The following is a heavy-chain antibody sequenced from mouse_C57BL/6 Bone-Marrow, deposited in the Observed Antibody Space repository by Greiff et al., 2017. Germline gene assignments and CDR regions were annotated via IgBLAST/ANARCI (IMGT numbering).Heavy chain of an antibody. CDR3: SSYYGSYFDF. CDR1: GFNIKDDY. CDR2: IDPEIGDT. D-gene: IGHD2-10*01. Sequence: EVQLVESGAELVRPGASVKLSCTASGFNIKDDYIHWVKQRPEQGLEWIGWIDPEIGDTEYASKFQGKATITSDTSSNTAYLQLSSLPSEDTAVYYCSSYYGSYFDFWGQGTPLSVAA. J-gene: IGHJ2*01. V-gene: IGHV14-4*01.